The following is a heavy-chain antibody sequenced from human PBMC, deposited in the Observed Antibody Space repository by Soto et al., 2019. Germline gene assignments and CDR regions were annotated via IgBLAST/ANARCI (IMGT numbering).Heavy chain of an antibody. CDR3: AIRASYYDSSGYFDY. V-gene: IGHV3-30*03. CDR1: GFTFSNYA. CDR2: ISYDGDNE. J-gene: IGHJ4*02. Sequence: GGSLRLSCAASGFTFSNYAMHWVRQAPGKGLEWLAIISYDGDNEYYADPVRGRFTISRDNAKNTLYLQMNSLRAEDTAVYYCAIRASYYDSSGYFDYWGQGTLVTVSS. D-gene: IGHD3-22*01.